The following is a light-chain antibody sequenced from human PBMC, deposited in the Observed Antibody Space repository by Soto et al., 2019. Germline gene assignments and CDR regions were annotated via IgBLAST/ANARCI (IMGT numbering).Light chain of an antibody. CDR2: EVS. Sequence: QSALTQPASVSGSPGQSITISCTGTSSDVGAYNLVSWYQQYPGKVPKLLIYEVSDRPSGVSNRFSGSKSGNTASLTISGLQAEDEADYYCNAYTTRSTLFVFGTGTKVTVL. CDR3: NAYTTRSTLFV. J-gene: IGLJ1*01. CDR1: SSDVGAYNL. V-gene: IGLV2-14*02.